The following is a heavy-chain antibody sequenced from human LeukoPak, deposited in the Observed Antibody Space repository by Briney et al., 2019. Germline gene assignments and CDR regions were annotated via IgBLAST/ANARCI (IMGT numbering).Heavy chain of an antibody. Sequence: GGSLRLSCAVSGFTFSNYWMTWVRQAPGKGLEWVANINQDANEKFYVDSVKGRFTISRDNAKNSLYLQMNSLRAEDTAVYYCTRGGGRSDDHWGQGTRVTVSS. J-gene: IGHJ5*02. V-gene: IGHV3-7*01. CDR3: TRGGGRSDDH. CDR1: GFTFSNYW. D-gene: IGHD3-10*01. CDR2: INQDANEK.